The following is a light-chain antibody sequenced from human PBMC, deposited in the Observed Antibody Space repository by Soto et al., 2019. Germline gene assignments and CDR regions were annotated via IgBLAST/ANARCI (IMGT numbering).Light chain of an antibody. J-gene: IGKJ3*01. V-gene: IGKV2-28*01. CDR3: MQALQTPFT. CDR2: LGS. CDR1: QSLLHSNGYNY. Sequence: DIVMTQSPLSLPVTPGEPASISCSSSQSLLHSNGYNYLDWYLQKPGQSPQLLIYLGSNRASGVPDRFSGSGSGTDFTLKISRVEADDVGVYYCMQALQTPFTFGPGTKVDIK.